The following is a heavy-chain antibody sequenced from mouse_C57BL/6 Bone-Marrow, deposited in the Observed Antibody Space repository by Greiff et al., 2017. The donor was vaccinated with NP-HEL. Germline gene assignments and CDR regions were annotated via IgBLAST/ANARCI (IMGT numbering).Heavy chain of an antibody. CDR2: IDPETGGT. D-gene: IGHD2-3*01. CDR3: TRSIYDGYYLAWFAY. J-gene: IGHJ3*01. Sequence: VQLVESGAELVRPGASVTLSCKASGYTFTDYEMHWVKQTPVHGLEWIGAIDPETGGTAYNQKFKGKAILTADKSSSTAYMELRSLTSEDSAVYYCTRSIYDGYYLAWFAYWGQGTLVTVSA. CDR1: GYTFTDYE. V-gene: IGHV1-15*01.